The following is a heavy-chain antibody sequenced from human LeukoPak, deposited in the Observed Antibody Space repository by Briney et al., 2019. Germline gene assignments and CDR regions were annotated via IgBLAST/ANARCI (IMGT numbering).Heavy chain of an antibody. D-gene: IGHD5-18*01. J-gene: IGHJ6*03. CDR1: GGSFSGYY. CDR2: INHSGST. Sequence: SETLSLTCAVYGGSFSGYYWSWIRQPPGKRLEWIGEINHSGSTNYNPSLKSRVTISVDTSKNQFSLKLSSVTAADTAVYYCARGSGYSYERGSPNYYYYYYMDVWGKGTTVTISS. V-gene: IGHV4-34*01. CDR3: ARGSGYSYERGSPNYYYYYYMDV.